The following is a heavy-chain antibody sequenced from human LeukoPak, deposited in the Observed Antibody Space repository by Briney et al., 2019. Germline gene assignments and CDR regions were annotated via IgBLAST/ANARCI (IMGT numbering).Heavy chain of an antibody. Sequence: SETLSLTCTVSGASISGSGYYWGWIRQPPGKGLVWIGNIYDSGSTYYNASLKSRVTISVDTSKNQLSLSLNSVTAADTAVYYCARHGPVVTATDAFDLWGQGTMVTVSS. J-gene: IGHJ3*01. CDR3: ARHGPVVTATDAFDL. CDR1: GASISGSGYY. V-gene: IGHV4-39*01. D-gene: IGHD2-21*02. CDR2: IYDSGST.